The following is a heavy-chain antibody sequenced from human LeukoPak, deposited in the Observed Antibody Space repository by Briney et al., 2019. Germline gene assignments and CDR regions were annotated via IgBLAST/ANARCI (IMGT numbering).Heavy chain of an antibody. V-gene: IGHV1-69*05. CDR3: ARAESGSYSYYFDY. CDR2: IIPIFGTA. D-gene: IGHD1-26*01. CDR1: GGIFSRYT. J-gene: IGHJ4*02. Sequence: SVKVSCKASGGIFSRYTIDWVRQAPGRGLEWMGGIIPIFGTANYAQKFQGTVTITTDESRSTAYMELSSLRSEDTAVYYCARAESGSYSYYFDYWGQGTLVTVSS.